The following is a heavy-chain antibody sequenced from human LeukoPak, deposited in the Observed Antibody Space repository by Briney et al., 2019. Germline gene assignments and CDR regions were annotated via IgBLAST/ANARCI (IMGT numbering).Heavy chain of an antibody. CDR3: ARGMRFGSSGYSLGYYYYGMDV. Sequence: ASVKVSCKASGYTFTSYDINWVRQATGQGLEWMGWMNPNSGNTGYAQKFQGRATMTRNTSISTAYMELSSLRSEDTAVYYCARGMRFGSSGYSLGYYYYGMDVWGQGTTVTVSS. V-gene: IGHV1-8*01. J-gene: IGHJ6*02. CDR2: MNPNSGNT. D-gene: IGHD3-22*01. CDR1: GYTFTSYD.